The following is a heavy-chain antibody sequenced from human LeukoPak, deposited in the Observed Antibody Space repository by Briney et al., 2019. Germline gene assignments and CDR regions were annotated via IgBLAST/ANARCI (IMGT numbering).Heavy chain of an antibody. D-gene: IGHD6-19*01. CDR2: IRYDGSNK. V-gene: IGHV3-30*02. CDR3: AKDGPVAGDGAFDY. J-gene: IGHJ4*02. Sequence: GGXLRLSCAASGFTFSSYGMHWVRQAPGKGVEGVAFIRYDGSNKYYADSVKGRFTISRDNSKNTLYLQMNSLRAEGTAVYYCAKDGPVAGDGAFDYWGQGTLVTVSS. CDR1: GFTFSSYG.